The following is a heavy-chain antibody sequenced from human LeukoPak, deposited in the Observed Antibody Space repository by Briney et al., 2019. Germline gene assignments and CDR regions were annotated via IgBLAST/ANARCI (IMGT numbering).Heavy chain of an antibody. J-gene: IGHJ3*02. CDR2: IYSDGRT. CDR1: GXTVSTNY. Sequence: AGGSLRLSCAASGXTVSTNYMSWVRQAPGKGLEWVSVIYSDGRTYYADSVKGRFTTSRDNSKNTLYLQMNSLRAEDTAVYYCARDSGRFDVFDIWGQGTMVTVSS. V-gene: IGHV3-53*01. CDR3: ARDSGRFDVFDI. D-gene: IGHD3-10*01.